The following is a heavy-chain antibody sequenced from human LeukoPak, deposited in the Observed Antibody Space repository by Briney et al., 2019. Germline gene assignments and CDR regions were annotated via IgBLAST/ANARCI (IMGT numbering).Heavy chain of an antibody. CDR1: GFTFNTYA. V-gene: IGHV3-23*01. CDR2: MGSSGSRT. Sequence: PGGSLRLSCAASGFTFNTYAMTWVRQAPGKGLEWVSAMGSSGSRTNYADSVKGRFTISRDNSKNTLYLQMNSLRAEDTAVYYCAKDLITYDILTRYFDYWGQGTLVTVSS. CDR3: AKDLITYDILTRYFDY. J-gene: IGHJ4*02. D-gene: IGHD3-9*01.